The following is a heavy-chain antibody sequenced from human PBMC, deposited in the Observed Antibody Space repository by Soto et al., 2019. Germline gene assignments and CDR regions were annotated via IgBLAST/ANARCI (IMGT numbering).Heavy chain of an antibody. V-gene: IGHV1-18*01. J-gene: IGHJ1*01. D-gene: IGHD6-13*01. CDR1: GYTFTNYG. Sequence: QVQLVQSGAEVKKPGASVKVSCKASGYTFTNYGISWVRQAPGQGPEWMGWISGYNGKTKYAQTVQGRVTMTTDTSTSTAYMELRSLRSDDTAVYYCARGGSSWSAEYYQHWGPGTLVIVSS. CDR2: ISGYNGKT. CDR3: ARGGSSWSAEYYQH.